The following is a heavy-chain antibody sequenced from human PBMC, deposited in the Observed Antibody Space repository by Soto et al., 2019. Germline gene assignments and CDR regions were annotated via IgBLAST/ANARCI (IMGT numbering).Heavy chain of an antibody. D-gene: IGHD3-9*01. J-gene: IGHJ6*02. CDR2: INHSGST. CDR3: ARESDYDILTGYLPRYYYGMDV. Sequence: SETLSLTCAVYGGSFSGYDGSWIRQTPGKGLEWIGEINHSGSTNYNPSLKSRVTISVDTSKNQFSPKLSSVTAADTAVYYCARESDYDILTGYLPRYYYGMDVWGQGTTVTVSS. CDR1: GGSFSGYD. V-gene: IGHV4-34*01.